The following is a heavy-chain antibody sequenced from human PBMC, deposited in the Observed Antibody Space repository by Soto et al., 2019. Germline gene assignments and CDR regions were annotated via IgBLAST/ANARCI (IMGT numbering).Heavy chain of an antibody. Sequence: QVQLVQSGAEVRKPGASVRVSCKATGYSFTRHDINWLRQAAGQGLEWMGWMNPNSGNAVYAQKFQGRGTMTKNTSITTAYSEVTSLKSEDTAVYFCARGAYNDYSHWFDPWGQGTLVTVSS. CDR1: GYSFTRHD. CDR3: ARGAYNDYSHWFDP. V-gene: IGHV1-8*01. D-gene: IGHD4-4*01. J-gene: IGHJ5*02. CDR2: MNPNSGNA.